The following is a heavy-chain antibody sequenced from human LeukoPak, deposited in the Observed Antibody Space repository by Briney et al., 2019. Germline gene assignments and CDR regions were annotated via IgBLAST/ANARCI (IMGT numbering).Heavy chain of an antibody. CDR1: GGSISSHD. CDR2: IYYSGST. J-gene: IGHJ6*03. CDR3: ARASFGLQNYYYYYMDV. D-gene: IGHD5-24*01. Sequence: SETLSLTWTVAGGSISSHDWSWIRQPPGKGLEWVGYIYYSGSTNYNPSLKSRVTISVDTSKNQFSLKLSSVTAADTAVYYCARASFGLQNYYYYYMDVWGKGTTVTVSS. V-gene: IGHV4-59*11.